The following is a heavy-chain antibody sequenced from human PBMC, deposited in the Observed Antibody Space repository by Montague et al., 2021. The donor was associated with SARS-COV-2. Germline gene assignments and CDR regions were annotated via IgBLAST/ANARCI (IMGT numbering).Heavy chain of an antibody. CDR1: GDSVSSNSAT. D-gene: IGHD1-1*01. CDR3: TSGREGNYNVMDV. CDR2: TYYRSGWYN. Sequence: CAISGDSVSSNSATWNWVRQSPSRGLEWLGRTYYRSGWYNDYAVSVRGRVTINPDTSKNQFSLQLNSVTPEDTAIYYCTSGREGNYNVMDVWGQGTTVTVSS. J-gene: IGHJ6*02. V-gene: IGHV6-1*01.